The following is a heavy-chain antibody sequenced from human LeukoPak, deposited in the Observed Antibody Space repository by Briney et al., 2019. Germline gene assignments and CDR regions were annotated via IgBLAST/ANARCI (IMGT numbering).Heavy chain of an antibody. Sequence: SETLSLTCTVSGGPISGYYWSWIRQSPRKGLEWIGYIYYSGITNYNPPLKSRVTISLDMSKSQFSLKLASVTAADTAVYYCARHGYCGAECYTYFDSWGQGTLVSVSS. D-gene: IGHD2-21*01. V-gene: IGHV4-59*08. CDR3: ARHGYCGAECYTYFDS. J-gene: IGHJ4*02. CDR1: GGPISGYY. CDR2: IYYSGIT.